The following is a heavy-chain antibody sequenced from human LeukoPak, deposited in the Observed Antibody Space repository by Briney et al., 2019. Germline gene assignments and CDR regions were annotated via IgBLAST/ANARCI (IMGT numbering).Heavy chain of an antibody. CDR2: IYYSGST. V-gene: IGHV4-59*08. CDR3: ARHSGQQLVRGYFDY. CDR1: GGSISSYY. D-gene: IGHD6-13*01. Sequence: SETLSLTCTVSGGSISSYYWSWIRQPPGKGLEWIGYIYYSGSTNYNPSLKSRVTISVDTSKNQFSLKLSSVTAADTAVYYCARHSGQQLVRGYFDYWGQGTLVTVSS. J-gene: IGHJ4*02.